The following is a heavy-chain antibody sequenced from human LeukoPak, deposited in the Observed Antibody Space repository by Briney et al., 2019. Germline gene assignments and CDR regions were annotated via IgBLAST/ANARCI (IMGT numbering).Heavy chain of an antibody. CDR2: IYNSGST. CDR1: GGSISNYY. J-gene: IGHJ5*02. D-gene: IGHD6-13*01. V-gene: IGHV4-59*08. CDR3: ARLRQQLANWFDP. Sequence: PSETLSLTCTVSGGSISNYYWGWIRQPPGKGLEWVGYIYNSGSTNYNPSLKSRVTTSVDTSKNQFSLKLSSVTAADTAVYYCARLRQQLANWFDPWGQGTLVTVSS.